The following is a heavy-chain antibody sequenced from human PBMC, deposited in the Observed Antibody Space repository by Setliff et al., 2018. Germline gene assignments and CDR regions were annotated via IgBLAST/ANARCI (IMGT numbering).Heavy chain of an antibody. CDR1: GFTFSSYA. CDR2: ISYDGSNK. CDR3: AKGGGLNYYGSGSSVPLDYYYGMDV. J-gene: IGHJ6*02. D-gene: IGHD3-10*01. Sequence: GGSLRLSCAASGFTFSSYAMHWVRQAPGKGLEWVAVISYDGSNKYYADSVKGRFTISRDNAKNSLYLQMNSLRAEDTALYYCAKGGGLNYYGSGSSVPLDYYYGMDVWGQGTTVTVSS. V-gene: IGHV3-30-3*01.